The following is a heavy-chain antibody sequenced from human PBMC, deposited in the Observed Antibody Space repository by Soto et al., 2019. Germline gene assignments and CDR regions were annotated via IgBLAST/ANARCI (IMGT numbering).Heavy chain of an antibody. CDR2: MNPNIGNT. V-gene: IGHV1-8*01. J-gene: IGHJ4*02. CDR1: GYTFTSYD. Sequence: ASVKVSCKASGYTFTSYDINWVRQATGQGLEWMGWMNPNIGNTGYAQKFQGRVTITTNNSMSTAYMELSSLRSEDTAVYYCAARENMVRPLDYWGQGTLVTVSS. CDR3: AARENMVRPLDY. D-gene: IGHD3-10*01.